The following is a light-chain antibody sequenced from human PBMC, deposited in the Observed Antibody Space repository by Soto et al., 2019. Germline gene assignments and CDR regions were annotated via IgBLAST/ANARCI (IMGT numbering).Light chain of an antibody. V-gene: IGKV1-9*01. J-gene: IGKJ5*01. CDR3: QQLNSYPRGIT. CDR1: QGISSY. CDR2: AAS. Sequence: IQLTQSPSSLSASVGDRVTITCRASQGISSYLAWYQQKPGKAPKLLIYAASTLQSGVPSRFGGSGSGTDFTLTISSLQPEDFATYYCQQLNSYPRGITFGQGTRLEIK.